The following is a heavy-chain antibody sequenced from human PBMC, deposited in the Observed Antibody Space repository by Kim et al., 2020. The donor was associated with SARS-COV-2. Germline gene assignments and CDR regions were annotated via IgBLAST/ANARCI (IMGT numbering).Heavy chain of an antibody. V-gene: IGHV3-53*01. CDR3: SRGVGDY. CDR2: IYSDGEK. D-gene: IGHD3-16*01. CDR1: GLTVNSDV. J-gene: IGHJ4*02. Sequence: GGSLRLSCEASGLTVNSDVMTWVRQSPGKGLEWVSLIYSDGEKFHADSVKGRFTISRDNSKNMLYLQMDSLRVEDTAIYYCSRGVGDYWGQGTQVTVSS.